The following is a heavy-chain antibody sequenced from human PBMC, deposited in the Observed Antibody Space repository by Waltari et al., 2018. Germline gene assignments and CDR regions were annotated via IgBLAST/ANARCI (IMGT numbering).Heavy chain of an antibody. J-gene: IGHJ4*02. D-gene: IGHD6-6*01. CDR2: INDSGST. V-gene: IGHV4-34*01. CDR1: GGSFSGYY. Sequence: QVQLQQWGAGLMKPSEPLSLPCPVYGGSFSGYYWTWIRQPPGKGLEWIGEINDSGSTNYISSLKTRVTISIDTSKNQFSLKLTSVTATDTAMYYCARHGRIRAVALIEYWGQGTLVTVSS. CDR3: ARHGRIRAVALIEY.